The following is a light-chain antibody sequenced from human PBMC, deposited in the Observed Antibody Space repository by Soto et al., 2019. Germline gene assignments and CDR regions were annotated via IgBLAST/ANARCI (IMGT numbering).Light chain of an antibody. Sequence: EIVMTQSPATLSVSPGERDTLSCRASPSVSSNFAWYQQKPGQAPRLLIYGAPTRATGVPARFSGSGSGTESTLTISRLQSEDFAVYYCQQYNNWWTFGQGTKVEIK. J-gene: IGKJ1*01. V-gene: IGKV3-15*01. CDR1: PSVSSN. CDR2: GAP. CDR3: QQYNNWWT.